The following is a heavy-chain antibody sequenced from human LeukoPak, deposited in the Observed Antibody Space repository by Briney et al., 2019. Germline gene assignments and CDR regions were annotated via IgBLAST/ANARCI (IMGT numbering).Heavy chain of an antibody. Sequence: SQTLSLTCTVSGGSISSGGYYWSWIRQHPGKGLEWIGYIYYSGSTYYNPSLKSRVTISVDTSKNQFSLKLSSVTAADTAVYYCAVYDFWSGYYIDYWGQGTLVTVSS. CDR3: AVYDFWSGYYIDY. CDR2: IYYSGST. CDR1: GGSISSGGYY. V-gene: IGHV4-31*03. D-gene: IGHD3-3*01. J-gene: IGHJ4*02.